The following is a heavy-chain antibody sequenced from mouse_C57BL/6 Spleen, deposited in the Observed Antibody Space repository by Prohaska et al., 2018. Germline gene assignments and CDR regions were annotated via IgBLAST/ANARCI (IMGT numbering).Heavy chain of an antibody. J-gene: IGHJ4*01. D-gene: IGHD3-2*02. CDR2: IWWDDDK. CDR1: GFSLSTFCMV. CDR3: ARIARLLYAMDY. Sequence: QVTLKESGPGLLQPSQTLSLTCSFSGFSLSTFCMVVGWLRHPSWIGLEWLVHIWWDDDKYYNPALKSRLTISKDTSKNQVFLKIANVDTADTATYYCARIARLLYAMDYWGQGTSVTVSS. V-gene: IGHV8-8*01.